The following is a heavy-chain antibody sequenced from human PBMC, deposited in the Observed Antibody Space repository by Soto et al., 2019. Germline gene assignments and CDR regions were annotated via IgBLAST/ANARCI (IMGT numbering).Heavy chain of an antibody. CDR3: ARGSSRWDS. V-gene: IGHV4-4*07. J-gene: IGHJ4*02. D-gene: IGHD6-13*01. Sequence: SETLSLTCTVSGGSISSFGWSWIRQPAGKGLEWMGRIYIGGRNKYKPSLTSRVTMSVDTTKNQFSLRLSSVTAADTAMYYCARGSSRWDSWGQGTLVSVSS. CDR2: IYIGGRN. CDR1: GGSISSFG.